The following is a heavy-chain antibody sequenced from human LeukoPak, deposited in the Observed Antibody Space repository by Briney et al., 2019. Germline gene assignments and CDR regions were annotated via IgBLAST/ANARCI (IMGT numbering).Heavy chain of an antibody. Sequence: GGSLRLSCAASGFTFSSYWMHWVRQAPGKGLVWVSRINSDGSSTSYADSVKGRFTISRDNAKNTLYLQMNSLRAEDTAVYYCARIPVVAATRGFDYWGQGTLVTVSS. CDR1: GFTFSSYW. J-gene: IGHJ4*02. CDR2: INSDGSST. V-gene: IGHV3-74*01. CDR3: ARIPVVAATRGFDY. D-gene: IGHD2-15*01.